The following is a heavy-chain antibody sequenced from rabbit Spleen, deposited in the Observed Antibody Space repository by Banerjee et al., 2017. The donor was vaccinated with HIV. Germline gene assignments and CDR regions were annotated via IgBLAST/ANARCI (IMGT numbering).Heavy chain of an antibody. CDR1: GFSFSSNYY. CDR2: IYTGSSGST. V-gene: IGHV1S40*01. CDR3: ARDGTGGSYFAL. J-gene: IGHJ6*01. Sequence: QSLEESGGDLVKPGASLTLTCTASGFSFSSNYYMCWVRQAPGKGLEWIACIYTGSSGSTYYASWATGRFTCSKTSSTTVTLQMTSLTAADTATYFCARDGTGGSYFALWGPGTLVTVS. D-gene: IGHD8-1*01.